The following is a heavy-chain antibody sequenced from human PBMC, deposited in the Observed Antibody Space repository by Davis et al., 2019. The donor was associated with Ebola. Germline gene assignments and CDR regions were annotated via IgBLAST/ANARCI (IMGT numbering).Heavy chain of an antibody. Sequence: PSETLSLTCTVSGGSISSSSYYWGWIRQPPGKGLEWIGSIYYSGSTYYNPSLKSRVTISIDQSKMQFSLRLVSVTAADTAIYYCASPHQIRRRRCFDSWGQGNLVVVSS. CDR1: GGSISSSSYY. CDR2: IYYSGST. D-gene: IGHD5-24*01. V-gene: IGHV4-39*07. CDR3: ASPHQIRRRRCFDS. J-gene: IGHJ4*02.